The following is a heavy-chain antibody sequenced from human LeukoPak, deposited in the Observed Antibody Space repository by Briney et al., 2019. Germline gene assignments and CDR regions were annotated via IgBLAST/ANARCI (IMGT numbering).Heavy chain of an antibody. CDR1: GGSINSYY. CDR3: ARSGYSGYDMYHFDY. Sequence: PSETLSLTCTVSGGSINSYYWSWIRQPPGKGLEWIGYIYYSGSTKYSPSLKSRVTISVDTSKNQSSLRLSSVTAADTAVYYCARSGYSGYDMYHFDYWGRGTLVTVSS. CDR2: IYYSGST. J-gene: IGHJ4*02. D-gene: IGHD5-12*01. V-gene: IGHV4-59*01.